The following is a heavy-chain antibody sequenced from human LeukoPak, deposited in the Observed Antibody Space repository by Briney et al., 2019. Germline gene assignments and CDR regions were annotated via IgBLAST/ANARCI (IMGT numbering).Heavy chain of an antibody. Sequence: PSEALSLTCAVSGYSISSGYYWGWIRQPPGKGLEWIGSIYHSGSTYYNPSLKSRVTKSVDTSKNQFSLKLSSVTAADTAVYYCARALGEVTTYYFDYWGQGTLVTVSS. CDR1: GYSISSGYY. J-gene: IGHJ4*02. D-gene: IGHD4-17*01. CDR2: IYHSGST. CDR3: ARALGEVTTYYFDY. V-gene: IGHV4-38-2*01.